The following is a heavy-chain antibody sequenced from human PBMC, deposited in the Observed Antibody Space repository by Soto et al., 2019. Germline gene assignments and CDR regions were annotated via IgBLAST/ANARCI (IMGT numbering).Heavy chain of an antibody. J-gene: IGHJ4*02. Sequence: GESLKISCKGSGYSFTTYWLGWVCQVPGKGLEWMGIIYPGDSDTRYSPSFQGQVTISADKSISAAYLQWSSLKASDTAMYFCARRRGLVGSFDYWGRGTLVTVSS. D-gene: IGHD3-9*01. CDR1: GYSFTTYW. CDR2: IYPGDSDT. V-gene: IGHV5-51*01. CDR3: ARRRGLVGSFDY.